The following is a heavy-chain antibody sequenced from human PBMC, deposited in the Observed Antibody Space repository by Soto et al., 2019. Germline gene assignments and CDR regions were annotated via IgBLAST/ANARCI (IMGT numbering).Heavy chain of an antibody. CDR3: ARSDFMIVDSYGMDV. D-gene: IGHD3-22*01. CDR1: GYTFTGYY. V-gene: IGHV1-2*04. J-gene: IGHJ6*02. Sequence: GASVKVSCKASGYTFTGYYMHWVRQAPGQGLEWMGWINPNSGGTNYAQKFQGWVTMTRDTSISTAYMELSRLRSDDTAVYYCARSDFMIVDSYGMDVWGQGTTVTVSS. CDR2: INPNSGGT.